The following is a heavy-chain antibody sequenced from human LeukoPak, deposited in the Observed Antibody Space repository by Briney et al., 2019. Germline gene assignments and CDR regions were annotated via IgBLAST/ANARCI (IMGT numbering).Heavy chain of an antibody. Sequence: GGSLGLSCAASGFTFGNYAMSWVRQAPGRGLEWVSVISGSGDTTYYRDSLKGRFTDSRDNSRNTLFLQMNSLRAEDTAVYFCAKLPSVGATAFFDYWGQGILVTVSS. CDR3: AKLPSVGATAFFDY. V-gene: IGHV3-23*01. CDR2: ISGSGDTT. D-gene: IGHD1-26*01. J-gene: IGHJ4*02. CDR1: GFTFGNYA.